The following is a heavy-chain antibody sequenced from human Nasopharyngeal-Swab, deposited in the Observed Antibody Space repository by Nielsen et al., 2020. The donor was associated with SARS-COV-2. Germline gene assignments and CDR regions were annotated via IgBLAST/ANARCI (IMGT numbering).Heavy chain of an antibody. CDR2: IKQDEREK. CDR3: ARQSYDSSGYHYYYFDY. J-gene: IGHJ4*02. V-gene: IGHV3-7*03. D-gene: IGHD3-22*01. Sequence: WIRQPPGKGLEWVANIKQDEREKYYVDSVKGRFTISRDNAKNSLYLQMNSLRAEDTAVYYCARQSYDSSGYHYYYFDYWGQGTLVTVSS.